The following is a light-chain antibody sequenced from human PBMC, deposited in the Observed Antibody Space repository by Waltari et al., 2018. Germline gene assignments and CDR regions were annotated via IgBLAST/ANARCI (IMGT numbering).Light chain of an antibody. CDR3: SSYTSSSTL. CDR2: DVS. Sequence: QSALTQPAPVSGSPGQSIPIPCTGTSSDVGGYHLVSWYQQHPGKTPKLMIYDVSNRPSGVSNRFSGSKSGNTASLTISGLQAEDEADYYCSSYTSSSTLFGGGTKLTVL. V-gene: IGLV2-14*01. CDR1: SSDVGGYHL. J-gene: IGLJ2*01.